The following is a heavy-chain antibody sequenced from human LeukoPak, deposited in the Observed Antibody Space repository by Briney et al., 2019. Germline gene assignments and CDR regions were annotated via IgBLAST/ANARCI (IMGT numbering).Heavy chain of an antibody. J-gene: IGHJ4*02. Sequence: GGSLRLSCAASGFTFSTYSMNWVRQAPGKGLEWVGFIRSKAYGGTTEYAASVKSRFTISRDDSKSIAYLQMNSLKTEDTAVYYCTRGDIVGAYFDYWGQGTLVAVSS. CDR3: TRGDIVGAYFDY. CDR1: GFTFSTYS. V-gene: IGHV3-49*04. CDR2: IRSKAYGGTT. D-gene: IGHD1-26*01.